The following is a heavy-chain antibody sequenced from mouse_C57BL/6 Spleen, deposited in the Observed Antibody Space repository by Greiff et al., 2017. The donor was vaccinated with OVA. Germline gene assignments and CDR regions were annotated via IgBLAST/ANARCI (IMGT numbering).Heavy chain of an antibody. CDR2: IDPSDSYT. CDR1: GYTFTSYW. CDR3: ARGYSSYFDD. D-gene: IGHD1-2*01. Sequence: VQLQQPGAELVMPGASVKLSCKASGYTFTSYWMHWVKQRPGQGLEWIGEIDPSDSYTNYNQKFTGKSTLTVDKSSSTAYMQLSSLTSEDSAVYYCARGYSSYFDDWGQGTTLTVSS. J-gene: IGHJ2*01. V-gene: IGHV1-69*01.